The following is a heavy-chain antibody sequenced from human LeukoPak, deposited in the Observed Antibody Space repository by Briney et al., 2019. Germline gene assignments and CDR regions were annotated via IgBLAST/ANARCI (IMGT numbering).Heavy chain of an antibody. Sequence: SETLSLTCTVSGVSISSGTYYWSWIRQPAGKGLEWIGRIDTSGSTNYNPSLKSRVTISVDTSKNQFSLKLSSVTAADTAVYYCAREAGESVPAAKRGVYYYYYMDVWGTGTTATVSS. J-gene: IGHJ6*03. CDR3: AREAGESVPAAKRGVYYYYYMDV. V-gene: IGHV4-61*02. D-gene: IGHD2-2*01. CDR2: IDTSGST. CDR1: GVSISSGTYY.